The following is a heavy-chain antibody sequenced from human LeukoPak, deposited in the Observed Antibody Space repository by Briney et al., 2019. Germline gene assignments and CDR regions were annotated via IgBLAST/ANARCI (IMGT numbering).Heavy chain of an antibody. J-gene: IGHJ3*02. Sequence: GASVKVSCKASGYTFTSYAMNWVRQAPGQGLEWMGWINTNTGNPTYAQGFTGRFVFSLDTSVSTAYLQISSLKAEDTAVYYCTRVRWFGESRGVNLIWGQGTMVTVSS. CDR1: GYTFTSYA. V-gene: IGHV7-4-1*02. D-gene: IGHD3-10*01. CDR2: INTNTGNP. CDR3: TRVRWFGESRGVNLI.